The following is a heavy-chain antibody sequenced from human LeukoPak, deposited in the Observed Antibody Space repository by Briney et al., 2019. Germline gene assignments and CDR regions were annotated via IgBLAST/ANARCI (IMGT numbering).Heavy chain of an antibody. V-gene: IGHV3-23*01. CDR3: AKAAAAPGFDF. CDR2: ISGGGGST. CDR1: GSTFTNYA. D-gene: IGHD6-13*01. Sequence: PGGSLRLSCAASGSTFTNYAMSWVRQAPGKGLEWVSGISGGGGSTYYADSVKGRFTISKDNSKNTLYLQMNSLGAEDTAVYYCAKAAAAPGFDFWGQGTLVTVSS. J-gene: IGHJ4*02.